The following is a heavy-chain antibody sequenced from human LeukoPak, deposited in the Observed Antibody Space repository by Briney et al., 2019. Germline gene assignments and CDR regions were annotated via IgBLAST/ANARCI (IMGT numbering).Heavy chain of an antibody. D-gene: IGHD6-13*01. CDR3: AREPQAYSSSWYRHY. CDR2: ISSSSSYI. CDR1: GFSFSTYA. J-gene: IGHJ4*02. Sequence: GGSLRLSCAASGFSFSTYAMHWVRQAPGKGLEWVSSISSSSSYIYYADSVKGRFTISRDNAKNSLYLQMNSLRAEDTAVYYCAREPQAYSSSWYRHYWGQGTLVTVSS. V-gene: IGHV3-21*01.